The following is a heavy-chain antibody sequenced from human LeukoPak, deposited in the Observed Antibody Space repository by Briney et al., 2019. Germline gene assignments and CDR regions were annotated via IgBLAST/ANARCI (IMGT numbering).Heavy chain of an antibody. V-gene: IGHV4-38-2*01. CDR2: IYYSGNT. CDR1: GYSISSAFY. CDR3: ARFAAPQLTRIDY. J-gene: IGHJ4*02. D-gene: IGHD1-1*01. Sequence: SETLSLTCAVSGYSISSAFYWGWIRQPPGKGLEWIGSIYYSGNTFYNPSLKSRLPISVDTSKNQFSLRLSSVTAADTAVYYCARFAAPQLTRIDYWGQGILVTVSS.